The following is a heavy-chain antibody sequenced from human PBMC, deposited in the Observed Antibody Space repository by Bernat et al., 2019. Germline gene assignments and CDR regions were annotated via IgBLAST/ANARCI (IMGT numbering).Heavy chain of an antibody. CDR2: ISSSGSTI. CDR3: ARERVVLGAWYYYMDV. V-gene: IGHV3-48*03. D-gene: IGHD2-15*01. CDR1: GFTFSSYE. J-gene: IGHJ6*03. Sequence: EVQLVESGGGLVQPGGSLRLSCAASGFTFSSYEMNWVRQAPGKGLEWVSYISSSGSTIYYSDSVKGRFTISRDNAKNSLYLQMNSLRAEDTAVYYCARERVVLGAWYYYMDVWGKGTTVTVSS.